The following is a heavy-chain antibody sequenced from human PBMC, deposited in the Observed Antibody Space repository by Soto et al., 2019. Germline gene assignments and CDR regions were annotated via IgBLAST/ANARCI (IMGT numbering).Heavy chain of an antibody. Sequence: EEQVVESGGGLVQPGGSLRLYCVASGFTFRSYWMSWVRQAPGKGLEWVANIKQDGNERHYMDSVKGRFTISRDNAKNSLDLVMNSLKTEDTAVYYCARDGPLSSPTSGWFDPWGQGTLVIVSS. J-gene: IGHJ5*02. CDR2: IKQDGNER. CDR3: ARDGPLSSPTSGWFDP. D-gene: IGHD3-16*02. V-gene: IGHV3-7*05. CDR1: GFTFRSYW.